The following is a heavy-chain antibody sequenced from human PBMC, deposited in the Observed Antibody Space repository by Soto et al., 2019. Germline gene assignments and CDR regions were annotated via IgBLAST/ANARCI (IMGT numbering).Heavy chain of an antibody. V-gene: IGHV3-23*01. D-gene: IGHD5-18*01. CDR3: AKGSRGYTTYYFGY. J-gene: IGHJ4*02. CDR1: EFSFGGYA. Sequence: EVQLLESGGDLVQPGGSLRLSCAASEFSFGGYAMSWVRQAPGKGLEWVSSISGSGASAFYADSVRGRFTISRDNTGNTVSLQMNSLRAEDTALYYWAKGSRGYTTYYFGYWGQGTRITVSS. CDR2: ISGSGASA.